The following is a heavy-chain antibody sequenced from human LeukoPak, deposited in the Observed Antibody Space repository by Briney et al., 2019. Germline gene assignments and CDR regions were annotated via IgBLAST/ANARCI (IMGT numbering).Heavy chain of an antibody. CDR2: IYTSGST. V-gene: IGHV4-4*07. Sequence: SETLSLTCTVSGGSISNYYWSWIRQPPGKGLEWIGRIYTSGSTNYNPSLKSRVTMSVDTSKNQFSLKLSSVTAADTAVYYCARDVITYYYDSSGYHYYYYYMDVWGKGTTVTISS. CDR3: ARDVITYYYDSSGYHYYYYYMDV. D-gene: IGHD3-22*01. CDR1: GGSISNYY. J-gene: IGHJ6*03.